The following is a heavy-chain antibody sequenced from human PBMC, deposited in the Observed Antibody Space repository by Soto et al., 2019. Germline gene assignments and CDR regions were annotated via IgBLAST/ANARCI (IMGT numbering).Heavy chain of an antibody. J-gene: IGHJ4*02. V-gene: IGHV3-21*01. CDR1: GFTFSSYS. Sequence: GGCLRLSCAASGFTFSSYSMNWVRQAPGKGLEWVSSISSSSSYIYYADSVKGRFTISRDNAKNSLYLQMNSLRAEDTAVYYCARVPDYGSGSYYPSGPDYWGQGTLVTVSS. CDR3: ARVPDYGSGSYYPSGPDY. CDR2: ISSSSSYI. D-gene: IGHD3-10*01.